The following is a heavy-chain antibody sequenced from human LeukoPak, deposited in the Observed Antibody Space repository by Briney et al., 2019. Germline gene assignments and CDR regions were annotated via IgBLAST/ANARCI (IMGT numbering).Heavy chain of an antibody. Sequence: ASVKVSCRASGYTFTKYGISWARQAPGLGLEWMGWNHPYNGNANYAEKFQGRLTMTKDTSIATAYMELKSLTSDDTTVYYCATSTKYVTSWGAFDIWGQGTVVTVSS. D-gene: IGHD3-16*01. J-gene: IGHJ3*02. V-gene: IGHV1-18*01. CDR1: GYTFTKYG. CDR3: ATSTKYVTSWGAFDI. CDR2: NHPYNGNA.